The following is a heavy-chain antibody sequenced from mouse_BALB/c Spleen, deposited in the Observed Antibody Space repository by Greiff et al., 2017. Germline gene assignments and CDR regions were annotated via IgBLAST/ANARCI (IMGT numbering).Heavy chain of an antibody. J-gene: IGHJ4*01. CDR3: ARTYYGSRGYYYAMDY. Sequence: EVKLMESGPGLVKPSQSLSLTCTVTGYSITSDYAWNWIRQFPGNKLEWMGYISYSGSTSYNPSLKSRISITRDTSKNQFFLQLNSVTTEDTATYYCARTYYGSRGYYYAMDYWGQGTSVTVSS. CDR1: GYSITSDYA. V-gene: IGHV3-2*02. D-gene: IGHD1-1*01. CDR2: ISYSGST.